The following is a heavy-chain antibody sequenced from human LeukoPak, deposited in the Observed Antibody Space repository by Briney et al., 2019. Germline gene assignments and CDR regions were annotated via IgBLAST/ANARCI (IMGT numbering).Heavy chain of an antibody. CDR3: ARAEIVVVPAVKGAWNWFAP. CDR2: INHGVSI. V-gene: IGHV4-34*01. J-gene: IGHJ5*02. Sequence: SETLSLTCAVYGGSFSGYYWSWIRQPPGKGLEWIGGINHGVSINYNPSLKSRVTISVDTSKNQFSLQLRSVTAADTAVYYCARAEIVVVPAVKGAWNWFAPWGQGTLGTVSS. D-gene: IGHD2-2*01. CDR1: GGSFSGYY.